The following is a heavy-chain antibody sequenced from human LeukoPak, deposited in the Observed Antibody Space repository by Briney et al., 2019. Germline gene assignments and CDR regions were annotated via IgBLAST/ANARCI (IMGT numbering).Heavy chain of an antibody. CDR1: GGSFSGYY. CDR3: ARGSTMGESDYYYYYMDV. CDR2: INHSGST. V-gene: IGHV4-34*01. Sequence: TPSETLSLTCAVYGGSFSGYYWNWIRQPPGKGLEWIGEINHSGSTNYNPSLKSRVTISVDTSKNQFSLKLSSVTAADTAVYYCARGSTMGESDYYYYYMDVWGKGTTVTVPS. D-gene: IGHD3-16*01. J-gene: IGHJ6*03.